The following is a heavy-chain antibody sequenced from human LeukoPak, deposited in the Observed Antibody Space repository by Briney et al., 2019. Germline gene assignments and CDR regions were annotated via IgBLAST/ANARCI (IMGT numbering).Heavy chain of an antibody. J-gene: IGHJ6*02. CDR3: ARHSLGYCSSTCCYPPKNYYYGMDV. CDR1: GGSISSYY. D-gene: IGHD2-2*01. V-gene: IGHV4-59*08. Sequence: PSETLSLTCTVSGGSISSYYWSWIRQPPGKGLEWIGYIYYSGSTNYNPSLKSRVTISVDTSKNQFSLKLSSVTAADTAVYYCARHSLGYCSSTCCYPPKNYYYGMDVWGQGTTVTVSS. CDR2: IYYSGST.